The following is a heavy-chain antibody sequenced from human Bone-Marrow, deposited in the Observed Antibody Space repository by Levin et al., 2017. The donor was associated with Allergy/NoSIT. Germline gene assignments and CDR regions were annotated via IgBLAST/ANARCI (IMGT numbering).Heavy chain of an antibody. V-gene: IGHV1-69*04. CDR3: TRPAYYFDNTGYSYYYFDMDV. Sequence: SVKVSCKASGDTFNSYAVSWVRQAPGQGLEWMGRIIPSLGVVDYAQKFQGRVTITANKSATTAYMELSRLTSGDTAVYYCTRPAYYFDNTGYSYYYFDMDVWGQGTTVTVS. D-gene: IGHD3-9*01. CDR2: IIPSLGVV. J-gene: IGHJ6*02. CDR1: GDTFNSYA.